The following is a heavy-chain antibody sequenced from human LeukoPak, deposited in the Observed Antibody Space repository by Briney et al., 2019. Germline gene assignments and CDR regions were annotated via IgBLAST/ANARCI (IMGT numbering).Heavy chain of an antibody. CDR2: MNPNSGNT. J-gene: IGHJ5*02. CDR3: ARVDRNYDFWSGYRIKTYRGNWFDP. CDR1: GYTFTSYD. V-gene: IGHV1-8*03. Sequence: ASVKVSCKASGYTFTSYDINWVRQASGQGLEWMGWMNPNSGNTGYAQKFQGRVTITRNTSISTAYMELSSLRSEDTAVYYCARVDRNYDFWSGYRIKTYRGNWFDPWGQGTLVTVSS. D-gene: IGHD3-3*01.